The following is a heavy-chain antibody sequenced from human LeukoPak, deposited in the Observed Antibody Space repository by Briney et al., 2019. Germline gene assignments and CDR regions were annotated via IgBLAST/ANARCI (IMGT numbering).Heavy chain of an antibody. Sequence: SVKVSCKASGGTFSSYAISWVRQAPGQGLEWMGRIIPIFGIANYAQKFQGRVTITADKSTSTAYMELSSLRSEDTAVYYCARDRDYGGILYFDYWGQGTLVTVSS. D-gene: IGHD4-23*01. J-gene: IGHJ4*02. CDR1: GGTFSSYA. V-gene: IGHV1-69*04. CDR3: ARDRDYGGILYFDY. CDR2: IIPIFGIA.